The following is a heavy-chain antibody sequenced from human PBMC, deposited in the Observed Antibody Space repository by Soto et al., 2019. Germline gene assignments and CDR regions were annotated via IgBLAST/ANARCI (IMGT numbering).Heavy chain of an antibody. V-gene: IGHV4-39*07. Sequence: PSETLSLTCTVSGGSISSSSYYWGWIRQPPGKGLEWIGSIYYSGSTYYNPSLKSRVTISVDTSKNQFSLKLSSVTAADTAVYYCARDRYVVGATDYWGQGTLVTVSS. CDR2: IYYSGST. D-gene: IGHD1-26*01. CDR1: GGSISSSSYY. CDR3: ARDRYVVGATDY. J-gene: IGHJ4*02.